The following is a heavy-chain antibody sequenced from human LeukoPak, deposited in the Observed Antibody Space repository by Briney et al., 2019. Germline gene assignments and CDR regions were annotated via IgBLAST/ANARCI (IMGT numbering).Heavy chain of an antibody. CDR2: IYYSGST. Sequence: SETLSLTCTVSGGSISSSSYYWGWIRQPPGKGLEWIGSIYYSGSTYYNPSLKSRVTISVDTSKNQFSLKLSSVTAADTAVYYCARDATRYSSGWYWYYYYYYMDVWGKGTTVTVSS. CDR1: GGSISSSSYY. D-gene: IGHD6-19*01. V-gene: IGHV4-39*07. J-gene: IGHJ6*03. CDR3: ARDATRYSSGWYWYYYYYYMDV.